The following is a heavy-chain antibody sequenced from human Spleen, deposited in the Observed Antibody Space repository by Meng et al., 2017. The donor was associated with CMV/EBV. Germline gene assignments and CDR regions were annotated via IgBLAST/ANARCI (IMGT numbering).Heavy chain of an antibody. D-gene: IGHD4-11*01. J-gene: IGHJ4*02. CDR3: ARDEYSNYHY. CDR1: GYNFITYG. V-gene: IGHV1-18*01. CDR2: ISAYNGNT. Sequence: ASVKVSCKSSGYNFITYGLSWVRQAPGQGLEWMGWISAYNGNTNYAQKFQARVTLTTDTSTSTAYMELRSLRSDDTAVYYCARDEYSNYHYWGQGALVTVSS.